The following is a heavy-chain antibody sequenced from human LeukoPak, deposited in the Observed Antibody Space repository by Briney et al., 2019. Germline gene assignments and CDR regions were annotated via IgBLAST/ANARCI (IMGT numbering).Heavy chain of an antibody. J-gene: IGHJ5*02. CDR1: GYTFTSYA. V-gene: IGHV1-3*01. D-gene: IGHD3-3*01. CDR3: ARARVPRQYYDFWSGYYSWFDP. Sequence: ASVKVSCKASGYTFTSYAMHWVRQAPGQRLEWMGWINAGNGNTKYSQKFQGRVTITRDTSASTAYMELSSLRSEDTAVHYCARARVPRQYYDFWSGYYSWFDPRGQGTLVTVSS. CDR2: INAGNGNT.